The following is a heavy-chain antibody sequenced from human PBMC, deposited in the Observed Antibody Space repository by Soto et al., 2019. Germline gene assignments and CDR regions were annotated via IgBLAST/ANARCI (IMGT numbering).Heavy chain of an antibody. CDR2: IYYSGST. V-gene: IGHV4-39*07. Sequence: TLSLTCTVSGGSVSSSSYYWGWIRQPPGKGLEWIGSIYYSGSTYYNPSLKSRVTISVDTSKNQFSLKLGSVTAADTAVHYCARHANSGYFYVDYWGQGALVTVSS. CDR1: GGSVSSSSYY. J-gene: IGHJ4*02. D-gene: IGHD3-22*01. CDR3: ARHANSGYFYVDY.